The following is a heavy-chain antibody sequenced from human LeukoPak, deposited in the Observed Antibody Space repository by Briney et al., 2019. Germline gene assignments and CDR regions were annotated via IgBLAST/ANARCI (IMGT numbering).Heavy chain of an antibody. CDR1: GYTFTSYG. J-gene: IGHJ4*02. V-gene: IGHV1-18*01. Sequence: ASVKVSYKASGYTFTSYGISWVRQAPGQGLEWMGWISAYNGNTNYAQKLQGRVTMTTDTSTSTAYMELRSLRSDDTAVYYCAREGYGSGSHYSQYYFDYWGQGTLVPVSS. D-gene: IGHD3-10*01. CDR2: ISAYNGNT. CDR3: AREGYGSGSHYSQYYFDY.